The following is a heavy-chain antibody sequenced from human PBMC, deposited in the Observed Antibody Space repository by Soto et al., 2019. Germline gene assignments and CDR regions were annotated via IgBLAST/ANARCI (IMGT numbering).Heavy chain of an antibody. CDR2: ISAYNGNT. Sequence: QVQLVQSGAEVKKPGASVKVSCKASGYTFTSYGISWVRQAPGQGLEWMGWISAYNGNTNYAQKLQGRVTMTTDTSTSTAYMELRSLRSDDTAVYYCARACLGCSGGSGHCYYYYGMDVWGQGTTVTVSS. CDR1: GYTFTSYG. CDR3: ARACLGCSGGSGHCYYYYGMDV. V-gene: IGHV1-18*04. J-gene: IGHJ6*02. D-gene: IGHD2-15*01.